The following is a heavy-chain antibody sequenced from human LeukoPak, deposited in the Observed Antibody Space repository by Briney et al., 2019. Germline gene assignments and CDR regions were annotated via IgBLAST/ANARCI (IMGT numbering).Heavy chain of an antibody. J-gene: IGHJ5*02. CDR1: GGTFSSYA. CDR3: ARDRFGVPGANWFDP. Sequence: SVKVSCKASGGTFSSYAISWVRQAPGQGLEWMGGIIPIFGTANYAQKFQGRVTITADESTSTAYVELSSLRSEDTAVYYCARDRFGVPGANWFDPRGQGTLVTVSS. D-gene: IGHD3-10*01. CDR2: IIPIFGTA. V-gene: IGHV1-69*13.